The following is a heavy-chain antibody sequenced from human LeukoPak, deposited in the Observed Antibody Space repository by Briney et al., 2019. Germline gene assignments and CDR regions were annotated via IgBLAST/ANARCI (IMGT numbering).Heavy chain of an antibody. V-gene: IGHV4-61*02. J-gene: IGHJ4*02. CDR1: GGSISSGSYY. CDR2: IHTSGST. D-gene: IGHD1-26*01. Sequence: PSQTLSLTCTVSGGSISSGSYYWSWIRQPAGKGLEWIGRIHTSGSTNYNPSLKGRVTISVDTSKNQFSLKLSSVTAADTAVYYCARGRDGSSYYFDYWCQGTLVTVSS. CDR3: ARGRDGSSYYFDY.